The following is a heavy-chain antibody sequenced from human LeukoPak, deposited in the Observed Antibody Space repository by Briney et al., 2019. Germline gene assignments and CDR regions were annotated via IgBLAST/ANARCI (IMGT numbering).Heavy chain of an antibody. CDR2: ISSSGGTI. D-gene: IGHD5-18*01. Sequence: GGSLRLSCAASGFTFSSCEMHWVRQAPGKGLEWVSYISSSGGTIYYGDSVKGRFTISRDNAKNSVYLQMNSLRAEDTAVYYCARRLPTYSYYNYGMDVWGQGATVTVS. V-gene: IGHV3-48*03. CDR3: ARRLPTYSYYNYGMDV. J-gene: IGHJ6*02. CDR1: GFTFSSCE.